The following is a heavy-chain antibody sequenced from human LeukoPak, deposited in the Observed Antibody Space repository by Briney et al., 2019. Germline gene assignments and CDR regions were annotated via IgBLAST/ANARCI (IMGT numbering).Heavy chain of an antibody. CDR1: GGSISTNY. CDR2: IYYSGTT. D-gene: IGHD3-10*01. CDR3: ARGKVQGVIFDY. J-gene: IGHJ4*02. V-gene: IGHV4-59*01. Sequence: SETLSLTCTVSGGSISTNYWSWIRQPPAKGLEWIGYIYYSGTTNYNPSLKSRVTISVDTSKNQFSLKLSSVTAADAAVYYCARGKVQGVIFDYWGQGTLVTVSS.